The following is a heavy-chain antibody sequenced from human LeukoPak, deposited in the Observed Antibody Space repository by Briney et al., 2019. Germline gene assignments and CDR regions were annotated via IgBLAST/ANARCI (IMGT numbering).Heavy chain of an antibody. V-gene: IGHV3-23*01. CDR2: ISGSGGST. Sequence: GGSLRLSCAASGFTFSSYAMSWVRQAPGKGLEWVSAISGSGGSTYYADSVKGRFTISRDNSKNTLYLQMNSLRAEDTAVYYCASERSGYYYDSSGYWFDPWGQGTLVTVSS. D-gene: IGHD3-22*01. CDR3: ASERSGYYYDSSGYWFDP. J-gene: IGHJ5*02. CDR1: GFTFSSYA.